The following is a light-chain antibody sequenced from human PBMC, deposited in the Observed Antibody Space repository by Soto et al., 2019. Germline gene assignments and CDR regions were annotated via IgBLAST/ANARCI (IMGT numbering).Light chain of an antibody. CDR3: QEYKTYA. CDR2: DAS. J-gene: IGKJ2*01. V-gene: IGKV1-5*01. Sequence: DIQMTQSPSTLSAYVGDRVTITCRASQNITDWLAWYQHKPGKAPELLISDASTLATGVPSRFSGSGSGTDFPLTFSTLQTDVSATFFCQEYKTYAFAPGTKVDIK. CDR1: QNITDW.